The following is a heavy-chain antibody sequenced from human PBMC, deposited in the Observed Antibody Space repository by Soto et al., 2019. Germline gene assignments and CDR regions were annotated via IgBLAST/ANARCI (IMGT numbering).Heavy chain of an antibody. J-gene: IGHJ4*02. D-gene: IGHD4-17*01. Sequence: QLQLQESGPGLVKPSETLSLTCTVSGGSISSSSYYWGWIRQPPGKGLEWIGRIYYSGSTYYNPSLKIRVTISVDTSKNQLPLKLSSVTAADTAVYYCARHETTNFDYWGQGTLVTVSS. CDR1: GGSISSSSYY. CDR3: ARHETTNFDY. V-gene: IGHV4-39*01. CDR2: IYYSGST.